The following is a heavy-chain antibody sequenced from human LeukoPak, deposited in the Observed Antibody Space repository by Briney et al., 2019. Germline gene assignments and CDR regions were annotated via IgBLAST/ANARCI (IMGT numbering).Heavy chain of an antibody. CDR1: GGSISSYY. CDR3: ARSHSSGYNWNLDLDY. J-gene: IGHJ4*02. CDR2: IYYSGST. D-gene: IGHD1-7*01. Sequence: SETLSLTCTVSGGSISSYYWSWIRQPPGKGLEWIGYIYYSGSTNYNPSLKSRVTISVDTSKNQFSLKLSSVTAADTAVYYCARSHSSGYNWNLDLDYWGQGTLVTVSS. V-gene: IGHV4-59*01.